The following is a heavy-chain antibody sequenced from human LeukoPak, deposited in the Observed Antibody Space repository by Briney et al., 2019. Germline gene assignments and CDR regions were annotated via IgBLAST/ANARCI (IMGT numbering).Heavy chain of an antibody. J-gene: IGHJ3*02. V-gene: IGHV4-59*08. CDR2: IYYSGYT. Sequence: SETLSLTCTVSGGSISSYYWSWIRQPPGKGLKWIGNIYYSGYTTYSPSLRSRVTISVDTSKNQFSLKLSSVTAADTAVYYCARTLFRTNDAFDIWGQGTMVTVSS. D-gene: IGHD3/OR15-3a*01. CDR1: GGSISSYY. CDR3: ARTLFRTNDAFDI.